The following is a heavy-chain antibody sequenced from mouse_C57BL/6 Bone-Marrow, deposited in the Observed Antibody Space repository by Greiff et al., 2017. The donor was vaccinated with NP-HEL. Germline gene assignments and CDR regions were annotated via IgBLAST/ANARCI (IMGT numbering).Heavy chain of an antibody. CDR2: SRNKANDYTT. CDR3: ARDAEGLRRWYFDV. D-gene: IGHD2-4*01. Sequence: EVQLVESGGGLVQSGRSLRLSCATSGFTFSDFYMEWVRQAPGKGLEWIAASRNKANDYTTEYSASVKGRFIVSRDTSQSILYLQMNALRAEDTAIYYCARDAEGLRRWYFDVWGTGTTVTVSS. J-gene: IGHJ1*03. CDR1: GFTFSDFY. V-gene: IGHV7-1*01.